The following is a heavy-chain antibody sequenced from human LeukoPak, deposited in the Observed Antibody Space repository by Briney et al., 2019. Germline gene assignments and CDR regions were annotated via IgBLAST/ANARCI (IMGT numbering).Heavy chain of an antibody. Sequence: TGGSLRLSCAASGVTISNSWMNWVRQAPGKGLEWVATIKQDGTDKIYVDSVKGRFTISRDSAKNSLYLQMNNLRAEDTAVYYCARDEKWGQGALVTVSS. CDR3: ARDEK. CDR2: IKQDGTDK. J-gene: IGHJ4*02. CDR1: GVTISNSW. V-gene: IGHV3-7*04.